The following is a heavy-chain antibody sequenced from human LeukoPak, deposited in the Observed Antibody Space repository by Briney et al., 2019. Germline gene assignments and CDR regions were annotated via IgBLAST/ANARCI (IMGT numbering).Heavy chain of an antibody. CDR3: AKAPPYKKYFDY. V-gene: IGHV3-53*01. CDR1: GFTVSSNC. Sequence: GGSLRLSCAASGFTVSSNCMSWVRQAPGKGLEWVSLICSGGNTYYADSVKGRFTISRDDSKNTLYLQMNSLRAEDTAVYYCAKAPPYKKYFDYWGQGTLVTVSS. D-gene: IGHD1-1*01. J-gene: IGHJ4*02. CDR2: ICSGGNT.